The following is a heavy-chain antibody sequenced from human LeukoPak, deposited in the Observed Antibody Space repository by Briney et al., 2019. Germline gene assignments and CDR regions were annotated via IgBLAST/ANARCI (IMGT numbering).Heavy chain of an antibody. CDR1: GFTFSNYD. J-gene: IGHJ6*03. Sequence: PGGSLRLSCAASGFTFSNYDMSWVRQAPGKGLEWVSCISASGGGTYYADSVKGRFTISRDNSKNTVYLQMNSLRAEDTAVYYCARISSTSSYYMDVWGKGTTVTVSS. CDR2: ISASGGGT. CDR3: ARISSTSSYYMDV. D-gene: IGHD2-2*01. V-gene: IGHV3-23*01.